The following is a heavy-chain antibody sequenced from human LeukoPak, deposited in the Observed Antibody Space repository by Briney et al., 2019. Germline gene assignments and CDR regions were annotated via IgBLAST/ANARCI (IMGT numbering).Heavy chain of an antibody. CDR1: GYTFTSYA. CDR2: INAGNGNT. CDR3: ARGGMTAVTSYGMDV. Sequence: DSVKVSCKASGYTFTSYAIHWVRQAPGQRLEWMGWINAGNGNTKYSQKFQGRVTITRDTSASTAYMELSSLRSEDTAIYYCARGGMTAVTSYGMDVWGQGTTVTVSS. V-gene: IGHV1-3*01. D-gene: IGHD4-17*01. J-gene: IGHJ6*02.